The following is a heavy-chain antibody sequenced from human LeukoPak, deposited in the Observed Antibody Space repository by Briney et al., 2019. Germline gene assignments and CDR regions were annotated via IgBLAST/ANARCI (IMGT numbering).Heavy chain of an antibody. CDR3: ARAGGTSWADY. Sequence: GGSLRLSCAASGFTFSSYGMNWVRQAPGKGLEWVANVKQDGTEKFYVDSVKGRFTISRDNGKNSLYLQMNSLRVEDTAIYYCARAGGTSWADYWGQGTLVTVSS. CDR1: GFTFSSYG. J-gene: IGHJ4*02. D-gene: IGHD6-13*01. CDR2: VKQDGTEK. V-gene: IGHV3-7*01.